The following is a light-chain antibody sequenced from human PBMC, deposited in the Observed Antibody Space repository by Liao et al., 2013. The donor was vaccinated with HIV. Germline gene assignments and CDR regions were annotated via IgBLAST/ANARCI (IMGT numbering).Light chain of an antibody. Sequence: SYEVTQPPSVSVSPGQTATITCSGDKLGDKYACWFQQKPGQSPVMVIYQDIKRPSGIPERFSGSNSGDTATLTISGTQAMDEADYYCLAWDSNIVVFGEGTKLTVL. CDR1: KLGDKY. J-gene: IGLJ2*01. CDR2: QDI. CDR3: LAWDSNIVV. V-gene: IGLV3-1*01.